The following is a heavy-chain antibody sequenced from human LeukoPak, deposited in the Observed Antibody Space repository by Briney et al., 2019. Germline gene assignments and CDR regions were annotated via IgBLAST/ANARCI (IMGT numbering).Heavy chain of an antibody. V-gene: IGHV1-69*04. CDR1: GGTFSSYA. CDR2: IIPILGIA. J-gene: IGHJ4*02. Sequence: GASVKVSCKASGGTFSSYAISWVQQAPGQGLEWMGRIIPILGIANYAQKFQGRVTITADKSTSTAYVELSSLRSEDTAVYYCARDNPDYGGNRYFDYWGQGTLVTVSS. CDR3: ARDNPDYGGNRYFDY. D-gene: IGHD4-23*01.